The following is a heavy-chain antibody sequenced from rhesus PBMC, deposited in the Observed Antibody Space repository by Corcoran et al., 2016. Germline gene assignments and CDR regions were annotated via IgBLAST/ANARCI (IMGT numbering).Heavy chain of an antibody. CDR2: ISYSGSA. Sequence: QVQLQESGPGLVKPSETLSLTCAVSGGSISSSYYYWSWIRQAPGKGLEWIGYISYSGSASYNPSLKIRVTISRDTSKNQFSLKLSSVTAADTAVYYCARGRIQLQFDYWGQGVLVTVSS. V-gene: IGHV4-122*02. J-gene: IGHJ4*01. CDR3: ARGRIQLQFDY. D-gene: IGHD5-12*01. CDR1: GGSISSSYYY.